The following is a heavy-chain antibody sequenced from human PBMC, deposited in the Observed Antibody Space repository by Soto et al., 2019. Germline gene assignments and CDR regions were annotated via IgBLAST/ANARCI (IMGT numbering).Heavy chain of an antibody. D-gene: IGHD2-2*01. V-gene: IGHV1-18*01. CDR2: ISAYNGNT. CDR3: ARVSWESRYCSRTSCYLGNWFDP. CDR1: GYTFTSYG. Sequence: QVQLVQSGAEVKKPGASVKVSCKASGYTFTSYGISWVRQAPGQGLEWMGWISAYNGNTNYAQQLQGRVTMTTDTSTSTAYMELRSLRADDTAVYYCARVSWESRYCSRTSCYLGNWFDPWGQGTLVTVSS. J-gene: IGHJ5*02.